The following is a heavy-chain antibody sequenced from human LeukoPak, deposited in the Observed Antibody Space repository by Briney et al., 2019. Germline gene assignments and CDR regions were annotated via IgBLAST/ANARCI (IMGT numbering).Heavy chain of an antibody. Sequence: SETLSLTCAVYGGSFSGYYWSWIRQPPGKGLEWIGEINHSGSTNYNPSLKSRVTISVDTSKNQFSLKLSSVTAADTAVYYCARVRGGRYYYDSSGYLSFDYWGQGTLVTVPS. CDR2: INHSGST. CDR1: GGSFSGYY. CDR3: ARVRGGRYYYDSSGYLSFDY. J-gene: IGHJ4*02. D-gene: IGHD3-22*01. V-gene: IGHV4-34*01.